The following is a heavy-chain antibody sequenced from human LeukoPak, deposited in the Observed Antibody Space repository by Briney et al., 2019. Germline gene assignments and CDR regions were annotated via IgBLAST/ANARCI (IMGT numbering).Heavy chain of an antibody. D-gene: IGHD3-9*01. CDR1: GYSFTSYW. CDR3: ARQFRLGAVFEY. V-gene: IGHV5-51*01. CDR2: IWPDDSDT. J-gene: IGHJ4*02. Sequence: GESLKISCKASGYSFTSYWIGWVRQMPGKGLEWMGVIWPDDSDTRYTPPFRGQVTISADKSISTAYLQWRSLKASDTAMYYCARQFRLGAVFEYWGQGTLVTVSS.